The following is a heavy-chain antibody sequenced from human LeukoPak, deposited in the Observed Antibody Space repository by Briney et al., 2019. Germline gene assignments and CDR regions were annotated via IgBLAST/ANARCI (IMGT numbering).Heavy chain of an antibody. CDR3: ARGSGTYWGFDY. CDR2: MNCCGTT. J-gene: IGHJ4*02. D-gene: IGHD1-26*01. Sequence: GGSLRLSSAASGFTVSTNYMSWVRQGPGKGLEWVSVMNCCGTTYFADSVKGRFTNSRDNCKNTLYLQMNSLGGEDTAVYYCARGSGTYWGFDYWGQGTLVTVSS. CDR1: GFTVSTNY. V-gene: IGHV3-53*01.